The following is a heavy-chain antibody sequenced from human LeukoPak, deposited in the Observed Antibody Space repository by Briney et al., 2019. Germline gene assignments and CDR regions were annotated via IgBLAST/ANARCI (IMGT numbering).Heavy chain of an antibody. CDR3: VRDDGGAVQNFDY. CDR2: INSDGSGT. Sequence: GGSLRLSCAASAVTFSNYWMHWGRQVPGKGLVWVSRINSDGSGTAYADFVKGRFSISRDNAKNTLYLQMTSLRAEDTAVYYCVRDDGGAVQNFDYWGQGTLVTVSS. D-gene: IGHD3-16*01. CDR1: AVTFSNYW. V-gene: IGHV3-74*01. J-gene: IGHJ4*02.